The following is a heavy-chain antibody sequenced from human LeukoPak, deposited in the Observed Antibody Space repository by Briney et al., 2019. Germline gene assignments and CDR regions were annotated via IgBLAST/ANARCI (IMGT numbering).Heavy chain of an antibody. CDR1: GGSISSSSYY. D-gene: IGHD4-17*01. CDR3: ARDPHDYGDQRLSWFDP. CDR2: IYYSGST. Sequence: TSETLSLTCTVSGGSISSSSYYWGWIRQPPGKGLEWIGSIYYSGSTYYNPSLKSRVTISVDTSKNQFSLKLSSVTAADTAVYYCARDPHDYGDQRLSWFDPWGQGTLVTVSS. V-gene: IGHV4-39*07. J-gene: IGHJ5*02.